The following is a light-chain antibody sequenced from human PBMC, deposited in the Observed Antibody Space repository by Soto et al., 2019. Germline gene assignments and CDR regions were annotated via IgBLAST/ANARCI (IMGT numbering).Light chain of an antibody. CDR3: QQYGGSPRT. Sequence: IVMTQSPGTLSVSPGERVTLSCRASQSVSNNLAWYQQKPGQAPRLLIYGASSRATGIPARFSGSGSGTDFTLTISRLEPEDFAVYYCQQYGGSPRTFGQGTKVDI. V-gene: IGKV3-20*01. J-gene: IGKJ1*01. CDR1: QSVSNN. CDR2: GAS.